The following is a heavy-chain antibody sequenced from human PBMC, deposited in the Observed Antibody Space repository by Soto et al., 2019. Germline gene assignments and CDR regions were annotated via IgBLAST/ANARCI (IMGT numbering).Heavy chain of an antibody. CDR1: GFTVDNFD. J-gene: IGHJ4*02. CDR2: IQSGGVI. CDR3: VRVLYDSGVVDF. Sequence: QLVESGGGLFQAGGSTRLSCLVSGFTVDNFDMAWVRQAPGKGLEWASIIQSGGVIYYPDSAQGSFTISRDNSKSAVYLQMNSLRVEDTGVYSCVRVLYDSGVVDFWGQGSLITVS. V-gene: IGHV3-53*01. D-gene: IGHD5-12*01.